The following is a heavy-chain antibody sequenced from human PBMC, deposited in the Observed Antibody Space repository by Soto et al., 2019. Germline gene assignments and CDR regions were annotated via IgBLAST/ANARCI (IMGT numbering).Heavy chain of an antibody. CDR3: ARGGGRAARLGNWFDP. Sequence: QVQLVQSGAEVKKPGSSVKVSCKASGGTFSSYAISWVRQAPGQGLEWMGGIIPIFGTANYAQKFQGRVTITADESTSTGYMELSSLRSEDTAVYYCARGGGRAARLGNWFDPWGQGTLVTVSS. V-gene: IGHV1-69*01. CDR2: IIPIFGTA. CDR1: GGTFSSYA. D-gene: IGHD6-6*01. J-gene: IGHJ5*02.